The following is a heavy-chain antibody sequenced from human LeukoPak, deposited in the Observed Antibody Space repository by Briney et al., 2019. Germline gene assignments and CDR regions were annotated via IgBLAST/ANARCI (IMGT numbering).Heavy chain of an antibody. V-gene: IGHV4-59*11. CDR3: ARLPILNAFDI. CDR2: ISHIGGT. D-gene: IGHD2-15*01. J-gene: IGHJ3*02. Sequence: SETLSLTCAVSGDSFSSHYWTWIRQSPGTGLEWIGYISHIGGTNYNPSLKSRVTISIDTSKNQFSLKLRSVTAADTAVYYCARLPILNAFDIWGQGTMVTVSS. CDR1: GDSFSSHY.